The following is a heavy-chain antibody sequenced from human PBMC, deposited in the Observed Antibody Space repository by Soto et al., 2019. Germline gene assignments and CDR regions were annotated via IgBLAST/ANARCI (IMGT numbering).Heavy chain of an antibody. D-gene: IGHD4-4*01. J-gene: IGHJ6*02. CDR3: ATNYAYYYYYGMDV. Sequence: SETLSLTCTVSGCSISSSSYYWGWIRQPPGKGLEWIGSIYYSGSTYYNPSLKSRVTISVDTSKNQFSLKLSSVTAADTAVYYCATNYAYYYYYGMDVWGQGTTVTVSS. CDR1: GCSISSSSYY. V-gene: IGHV4-39*01. CDR2: IYYSGST.